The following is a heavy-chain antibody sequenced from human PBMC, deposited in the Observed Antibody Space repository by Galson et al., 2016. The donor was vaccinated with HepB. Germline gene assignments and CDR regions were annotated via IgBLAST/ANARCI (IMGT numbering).Heavy chain of an antibody. D-gene: IGHD4-23*01. Sequence: TLSLTCSVSGASINNGHYFWSWVRHVPGKGLEWIGYSHYSGDSEVNSSLRGRVTISVDPSKTELPLRVRSVTATDTGKYFCARVGRAVGEVDYDHVMDVWGQGTTVTVSS. CDR3: ARVGRAVGEVDYDHVMDV. CDR2: SHYSGDS. CDR1: GASINNGHYF. V-gene: IGHV4-30-4*01. J-gene: IGHJ6*02.